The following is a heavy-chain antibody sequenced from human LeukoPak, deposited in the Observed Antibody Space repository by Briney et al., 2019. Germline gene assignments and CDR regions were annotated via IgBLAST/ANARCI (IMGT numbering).Heavy chain of an antibody. CDR1: GFTFSNYA. Sequence: GGSLRLSCAASGFTFSNYAMHWVRQAPGKGLEWVSSISSSSSYIYYEDSVKGRFTISRHNAKNSLYLQMNSLRAEDTAVYYCARGGSSWTYDIWGQGTMVTVSS. V-gene: IGHV3-21*04. CDR2: ISSSSSYI. J-gene: IGHJ3*02. CDR3: ARGGSSWTYDI. D-gene: IGHD6-13*01.